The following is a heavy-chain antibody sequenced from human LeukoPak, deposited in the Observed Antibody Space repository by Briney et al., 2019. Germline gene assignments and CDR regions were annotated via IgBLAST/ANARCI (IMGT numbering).Heavy chain of an antibody. CDR2: IIPIFGTA. D-gene: IGHD3-3*01. CDR1: GGTFSSYA. Sequence: SVKVSCKASGGTFSSYAISWVRQAPRQGLEWMGGIIPIFGTANYAQKFQGRVTITTDESTSTAYMELSSLRSEDTAVYYCARNDFWSGRRVRPLPYYYYYMDVWGKGTTVTVSS. J-gene: IGHJ6*03. V-gene: IGHV1-69*05. CDR3: ARNDFWSGRRVRPLPYYYYYMDV.